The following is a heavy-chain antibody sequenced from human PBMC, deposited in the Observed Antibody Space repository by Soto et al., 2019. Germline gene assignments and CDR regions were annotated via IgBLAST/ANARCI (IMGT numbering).Heavy chain of an antibody. CDR1: GGSISSYY. CDR2: IYYSGST. Sequence: SETLSLTCTVSGGSISSYYWSWIRQPPGKGLEWIGYIYYSGSTNYNPSLKSRVTISVDTSKNQFSLKLSSVTAADTAVYYCARVTTYSSGWYDSVFDYWGQGTLVTVSS. CDR3: ARVTTYSSGWYDSVFDY. D-gene: IGHD6-19*01. V-gene: IGHV4-59*01. J-gene: IGHJ4*02.